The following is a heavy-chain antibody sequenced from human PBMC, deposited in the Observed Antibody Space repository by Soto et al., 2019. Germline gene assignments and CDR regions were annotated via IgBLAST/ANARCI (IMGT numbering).Heavy chain of an antibody. CDR2: IYHSGST. CDR1: GGSISSSNW. V-gene: IGHV4-4*02. J-gene: IGHJ6*02. CDR3: ASVRGGYYYAMDV. Sequence: QVQLQESGPGLVKPSGTLSLTCAVSGGSISSSNWWSWVRQPPGKGLEWIGEIYHSGSTNYNPSLTGRVAISVDTSKTQFSLKLSSVTAADTAVYYCASVRGGYYYAMDVWGQGTTVTVSS. D-gene: IGHD3-10*02.